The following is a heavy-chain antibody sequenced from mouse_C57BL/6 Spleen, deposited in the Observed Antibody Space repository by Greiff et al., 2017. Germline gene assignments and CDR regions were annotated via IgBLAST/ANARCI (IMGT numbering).Heavy chain of an antibody. V-gene: IGHV1-63*01. J-gene: IGHJ2*01. Sequence: QVQLQQSGAELVRPGTSVKMSCKASGYTFTNYWIGWAKQRPGHGLEWIGDIYPGGGYTNYNEKFKGKATLTADKSSSTAYMQFSSLTSEDSAIYYCARGGSSGGGLYYFGYWGQGTTLTVSS. CDR1: GYTFTNYW. CDR3: ARGGSSGGGLYYFGY. CDR2: IYPGGGYT. D-gene: IGHD3-2*02.